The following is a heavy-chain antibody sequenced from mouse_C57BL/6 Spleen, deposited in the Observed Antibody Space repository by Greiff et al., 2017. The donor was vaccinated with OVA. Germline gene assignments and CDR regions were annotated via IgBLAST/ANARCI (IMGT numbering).Heavy chain of an antibody. CDR1: GYSFTGYY. Sequence: EVQLQQSGPELVKPGASVKISCKASGYSFTGYYMNWVKQSPEKSLEWIGEINPSTGGTTYNQKFKAKATLTVDKSSSTAYMQLKSLTSEDSAVYYCARSGSSGYEYYFDYWGQGTTLTVSS. CDR2: INPSTGGT. CDR3: ARSGSSGYEYYFDY. V-gene: IGHV1-42*01. J-gene: IGHJ2*01. D-gene: IGHD3-2*02.